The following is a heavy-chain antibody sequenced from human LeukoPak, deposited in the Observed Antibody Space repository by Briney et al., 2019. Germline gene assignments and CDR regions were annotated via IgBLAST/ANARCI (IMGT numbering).Heavy chain of an antibody. CDR3: ARVLGDCGGDCYVDAFDI. CDR1: GGSFSGYY. D-gene: IGHD2-21*02. Sequence: SETLSLTCAVYGGSFSGYYWSWIRQPPGKGLEWIGEINHSGSTNYNPSLKSRVTISVDTSKNQFSLKLSSVTAADTAVYYCARVLGDCGGDCYVDAFDIWGQGTMVTVSS. V-gene: IGHV4-34*01. CDR2: INHSGST. J-gene: IGHJ3*02.